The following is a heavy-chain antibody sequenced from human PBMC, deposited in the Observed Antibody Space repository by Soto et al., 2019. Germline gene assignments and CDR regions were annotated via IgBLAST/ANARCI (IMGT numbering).Heavy chain of an antibody. CDR2: IYPGDSDT. CDR1: GYSFTSYW. J-gene: IGHJ6*02. Sequence: PGESLKISCKGSGYSFTSYWIGWVRQMPGKGLEWMGIIYPGDSDTRYSPSFQGQVTISADKSISTAYLQWSSLKASDTAMYYCARGRRAEAGLDCYYYYDMGVWGQGPTVTASS. V-gene: IGHV5-51*01. CDR3: ARGRRAEAGLDCYYYYDMGV. D-gene: IGHD5-12*01.